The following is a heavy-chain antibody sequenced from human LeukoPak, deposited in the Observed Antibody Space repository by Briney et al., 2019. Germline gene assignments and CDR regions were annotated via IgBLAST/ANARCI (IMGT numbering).Heavy chain of an antibody. D-gene: IGHD3-22*01. V-gene: IGHV3-73*01. CDR1: GFTFSGSA. CDR2: VRSKTHTYAT. Sequence: GGSLRLSCAASGFTFSGSAIHWVRQASGKGLEWVGRVRSKTHTYATAYAASVKGRFTLSRDDSKNTAYLQMNSLKTEDTAVYYCTRHGGRDYYDSTEDGLDIWGQGTMVTVSS. J-gene: IGHJ3*02. CDR3: TRHGGRDYYDSTEDGLDI.